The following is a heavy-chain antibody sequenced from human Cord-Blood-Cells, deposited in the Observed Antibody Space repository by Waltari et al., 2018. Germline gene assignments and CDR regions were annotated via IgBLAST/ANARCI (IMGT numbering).Heavy chain of an antibody. CDR1: GFTFSSYA. Sequence: EVQLLESGGGLVQPGGSLRLSCAASGFTFSSYAMSWVRQAPGKGLEWVSAISGSGGSTYYADSVKGRFTISRDNSKNTLYLQMNSLRAEDTAVYYCAKDRVAARFRYYYGMDVGPRDHGHRLL. CDR2: ISGSGGST. D-gene: IGHD6-6*01. CDR3: AKDRVAARFRYYYGMDV. J-gene: IGHJ6*02. V-gene: IGHV3-23*01.